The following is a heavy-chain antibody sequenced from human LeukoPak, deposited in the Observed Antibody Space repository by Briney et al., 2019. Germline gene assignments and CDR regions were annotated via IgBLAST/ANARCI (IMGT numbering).Heavy chain of an antibody. CDR3: ARTVDTAMGYFDY. J-gene: IGHJ4*02. Sequence: PSETLSLTCTVSGGSISSYYWSWIRQPPGQGLEWIGYICDNASTNYNTSIMSRVTTSVDTYKNQSCLKLSSATAADTAVYYCARTVDTAMGYFDYWGQGTLVTVSS. V-gene: IGHV4-59*01. CDR1: GGSISSYY. CDR2: ICDNAST. D-gene: IGHD5-18*01.